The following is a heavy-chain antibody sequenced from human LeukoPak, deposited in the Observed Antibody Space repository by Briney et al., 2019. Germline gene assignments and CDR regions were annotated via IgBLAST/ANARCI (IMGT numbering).Heavy chain of an antibody. CDR3: ARGRGEGRGISMVRGVRAPSYNWFDP. J-gene: IGHJ5*02. CDR2: IYHSGHT. V-gene: IGHV4-4*02. Sequence: SGTLSLTCAVSGGSISSSTWWSWVRQPPGKGLEWVGEIYHSGHTNYNPSLKSRVAISVDKSKNQFSLKLSSVTAADTAVYYCARGRGEGRGISMVRGVRAPSYNWFDPWGHGTLVTVSS. CDR1: GGSISSSTW. D-gene: IGHD3-10*01.